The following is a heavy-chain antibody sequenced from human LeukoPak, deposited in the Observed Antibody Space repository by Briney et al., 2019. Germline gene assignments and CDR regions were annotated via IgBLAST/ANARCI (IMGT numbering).Heavy chain of an antibody. V-gene: IGHV4-59*11. D-gene: IGHD5-12*01. CDR2: IYYSGST. CDR3: ARDKIVATISSSGERSYYYYYMDV. Sequence: SETLSLTCTVSGGSISSHYWSWIRQPPGKGLEWIGYIYYSGSTNYNPSLKSRVTISVDTSKNQFSLKLSSVTAAYTAVYYCARDKIVATISSSGERSYYYYYMDVWGKGTTVTVSS. J-gene: IGHJ6*03. CDR1: GGSISSHY.